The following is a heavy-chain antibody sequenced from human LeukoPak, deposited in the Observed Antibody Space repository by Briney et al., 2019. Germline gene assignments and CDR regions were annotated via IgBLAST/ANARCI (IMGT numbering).Heavy chain of an antibody. CDR1: GFTFSTSG. CDR2: ISYDGSYK. J-gene: IGHJ3*02. Sequence: GRSLRLSCAASGFTFSTSGMHWVRQSPGKGLEWMALISYDGSYKDFADSVQGRFTISRDNSKNTLYLQMNGLRPEDTAVYYCASWDPQLGDAFDIWGQGTMVTVSS. V-gene: IGHV3-30*03. D-gene: IGHD3-16*01. CDR3: ASWDPQLGDAFDI.